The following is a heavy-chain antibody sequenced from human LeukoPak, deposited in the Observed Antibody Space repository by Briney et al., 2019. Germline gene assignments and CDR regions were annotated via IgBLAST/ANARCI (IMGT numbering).Heavy chain of an antibody. CDR1: GYSISSGYY. CDR3: ARAYCVGDCTVLHIYFDN. Sequence: PSGTLSLTCTVSGYSISSGYYWGWIRQPPGKGLEWIGSIYHSGSTYYNPSLKSRVTISVDTSKNQFSLKLRSVMAADTAVYYCARAYCVGDCTVLHIYFDNWGQGTLVTVSS. D-gene: IGHD2-21*02. J-gene: IGHJ4*02. V-gene: IGHV4-38-2*02. CDR2: IYHSGST.